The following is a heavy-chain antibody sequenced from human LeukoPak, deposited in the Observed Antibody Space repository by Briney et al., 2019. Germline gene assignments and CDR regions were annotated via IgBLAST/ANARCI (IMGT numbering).Heavy chain of an antibody. Sequence: SVKVSCKASGGTFSSYAISWVRQAPGQGLEWMGRIIPIFGTANYAQKFQGRVTITTDESTSTAYMELSSLRSEDTAVYCCARGGGPQPNNWFDPWGQGTLVTVSS. CDR3: ARGGGPQPNNWFDP. CDR1: GGTFSSYA. D-gene: IGHD1-14*01. V-gene: IGHV1-69*05. J-gene: IGHJ5*02. CDR2: IIPIFGTA.